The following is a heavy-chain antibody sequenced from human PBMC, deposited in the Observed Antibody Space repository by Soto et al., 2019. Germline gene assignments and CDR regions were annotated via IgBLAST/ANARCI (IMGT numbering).Heavy chain of an antibody. V-gene: IGHV1-2*02. CDR1: RYIFTAYF. J-gene: IGHJ5*02. CDR2: INPNNGAT. Sequence: QVQLVQSGAEVKKPGASVKVSCKAPRYIFTAYFMHWVRQAPGQGLEWMGWINPNNGATHYGLSFQGRVTMNMVTSISTAYMDLISLRSDDTAVYYCASHDPGARFDPWGQGTLVIVSS. D-gene: IGHD1-1*01. CDR3: ASHDPGARFDP.